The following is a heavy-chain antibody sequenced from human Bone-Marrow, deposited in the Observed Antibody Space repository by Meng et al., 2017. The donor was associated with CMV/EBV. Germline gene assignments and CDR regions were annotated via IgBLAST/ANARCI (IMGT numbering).Heavy chain of an antibody. Sequence: SVKVSCKASGGTFSSYTISWVRQAPGQGLEWMGRIIPILGIANYAQKFQGRVTITADKSTSTAYMELSSLRSEDTAVYYCARGSFRGSYFYWGQGKRVTGYS. V-gene: IGHV1-69*02. CDR3: ARGSFRGSYFY. J-gene: IGHJ4*02. CDR2: IIPILGIA. CDR1: GGTFSSYT. D-gene: IGHD1-26*01.